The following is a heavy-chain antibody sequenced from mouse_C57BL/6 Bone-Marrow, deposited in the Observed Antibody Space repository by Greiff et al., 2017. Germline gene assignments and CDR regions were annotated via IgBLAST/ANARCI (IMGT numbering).Heavy chain of an antibody. CDR2: ISSGGSYT. J-gene: IGHJ4*01. D-gene: IGHD2-4*01. CDR1: GFTFSSYG. V-gene: IGHV5-6*01. CDR3: ARQIYYDYDGFYYAMDY. Sequence: EVQVVESGGDLVKPGGSLKLSCAASGFTFSSYGMSWVRQTPDKRLEWVATISSGGSYTYYPDSVKGRFTISRDNAKNTLYLQMSSLMSEDTAMYYCARQIYYDYDGFYYAMDYWGRGTSVTVSS.